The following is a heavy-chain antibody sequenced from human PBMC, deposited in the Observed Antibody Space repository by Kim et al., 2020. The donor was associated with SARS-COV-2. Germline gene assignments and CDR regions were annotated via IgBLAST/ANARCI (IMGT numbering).Heavy chain of an antibody. CDR1: GGSISSYY. V-gene: IGHV4-59*01. CDR2: IYYSGST. D-gene: IGHD2-15*01. J-gene: IGHJ6*02. Sequence: SETLSLTCTVSGGSISSYYWSWIRQPPGKGLEWIGYIYYSGSTNYYPSLKSRVTISVDTSKNQFSLKLSSVTAADTAVYYCARGMGYCSGGSCAYYYYYGMDVWGQGTTVTVSS. CDR3: ARGMGYCSGGSCAYYYYYGMDV.